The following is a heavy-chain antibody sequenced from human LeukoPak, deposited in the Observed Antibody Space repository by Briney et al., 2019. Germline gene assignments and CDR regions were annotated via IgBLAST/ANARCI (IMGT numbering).Heavy chain of an antibody. Sequence: PGGSLRLSCAASGFTFSSYAMSWVRQAPGKGLEWVSAISGSGGSTYYADSVKGRFTISRDNSENTLYLQVNSLRAEDTAVYYCARGGYYDILTGYYPFDYWGQGTLVTVSS. CDR1: GFTFSSYA. D-gene: IGHD3-9*01. J-gene: IGHJ4*02. CDR3: ARGGYYDILTGYYPFDY. V-gene: IGHV3-23*01. CDR2: ISGSGGST.